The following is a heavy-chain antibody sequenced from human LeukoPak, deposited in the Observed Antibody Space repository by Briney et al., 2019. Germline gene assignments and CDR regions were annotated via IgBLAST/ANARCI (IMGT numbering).Heavy chain of an antibody. V-gene: IGHV1-18*01. CDR2: ISAYNGNT. CDR1: GYTFTIYG. D-gene: IGHD3-22*01. J-gene: IGHJ4*02. Sequence: GASVTVSFTASGYTFTIYGISWVRQAPGQGLEWMGWISAYNGNTNYAQKLQGRVTMTTDTSTSTAYMELRSLRSDDTAAYYCARATYYYDSSGPENFDYWGQGTLVTVSS. CDR3: ARATYYYDSSGPENFDY.